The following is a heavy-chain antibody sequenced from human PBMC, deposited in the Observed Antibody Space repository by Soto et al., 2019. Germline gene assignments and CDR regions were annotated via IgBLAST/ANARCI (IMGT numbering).Heavy chain of an antibody. CDR3: ARGQRGSSGYKFDY. CDR1: GFTFSTYS. D-gene: IGHD3-22*01. J-gene: IGHJ4*02. Sequence: PGGSLRLSCAASGFTFSTYSMNWVRQAPGKGLVWVTGISGSGRSTFYADSVKGRFTISRDNSKNTLYLQMNSLRAEDTAVYYCARGQRGSSGYKFDYWGQGTLVTVSS. V-gene: IGHV3-23*01. CDR2: ISGSGRST.